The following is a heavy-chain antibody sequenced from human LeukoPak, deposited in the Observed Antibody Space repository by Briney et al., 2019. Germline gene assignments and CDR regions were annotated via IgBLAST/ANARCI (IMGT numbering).Heavy chain of an antibody. CDR3: ARHMVYYYDSSGHGFDV. CDR1: GGSISTSC. V-gene: IGHV4-59*01. D-gene: IGHD3-22*01. CDR2: IYNSGST. J-gene: IGHJ3*01. Sequence: SETLSLTCTVSGGSISTSCWSWIRQPPGKGLEWIGYIYNSGSTNYNPSLKSRVTISVDTSKNQFSLKLSSVTAADTAVYYCARHMVYYYDSSGHGFDVWGQGTMVTVSS.